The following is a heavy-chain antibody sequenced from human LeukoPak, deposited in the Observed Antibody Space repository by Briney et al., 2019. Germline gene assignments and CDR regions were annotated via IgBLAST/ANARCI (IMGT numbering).Heavy chain of an antibody. CDR1: GFTFSSYA. J-gene: IGHJ3*02. CDR3: ARVPNDYTVRGAFDI. Sequence: GRSLRLSCAAPGFTFSSYAMHWVRQAPGKGLEWVAVISYDGSNKYYADSVKGRFTISRDNSKNTLYLQMNSLRAEDTAVYYCARVPNDYTVRGAFDIWGQGTMVTVSS. D-gene: IGHD4-11*01. V-gene: IGHV3-30-3*01. CDR2: ISYDGSNK.